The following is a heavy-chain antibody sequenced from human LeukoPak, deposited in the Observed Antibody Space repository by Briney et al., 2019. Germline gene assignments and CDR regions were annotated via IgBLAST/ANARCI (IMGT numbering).Heavy chain of an antibody. Sequence: GGSLRLSCAASGFTFSSYWMSWVRQAPGKGLEWVANIKQDGSEKYYVDSVKGRFTISRDNAKNSLYLQMNSLRAEDTAVYYCAKATLTYYYDSSGYRDWGQGTLVTVSS. D-gene: IGHD3-22*01. CDR2: IKQDGSEK. J-gene: IGHJ4*02. V-gene: IGHV3-7*01. CDR1: GFTFSSYW. CDR3: AKATLTYYYDSSGYRD.